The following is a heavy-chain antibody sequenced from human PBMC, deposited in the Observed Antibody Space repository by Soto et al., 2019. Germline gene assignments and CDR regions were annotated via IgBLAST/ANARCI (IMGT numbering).Heavy chain of an antibody. D-gene: IGHD6-19*01. CDR3: ARYLGIAVAGTAFDI. V-gene: IGHV1-46*01. CDR2: INPSGGST. Sequence: QVQLVQSGAEVKKPGASVKVSCKASGYTFTSYYMHWVRQAPGQGLEWMGIINPSGGSTSYAQKFQGRVTMTRDTSTSTVYMELSSLRSEDTAVYYSARYLGIAVAGTAFDIWGQGTMVTVSS. CDR1: GYTFTSYY. J-gene: IGHJ3*02.